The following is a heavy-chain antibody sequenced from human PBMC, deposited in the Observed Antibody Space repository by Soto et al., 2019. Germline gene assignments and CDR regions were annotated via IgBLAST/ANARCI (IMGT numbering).Heavy chain of an antibody. CDR3: ASTEYYYDSSGYYPGLFDY. J-gene: IGHJ4*02. D-gene: IGHD3-22*01. V-gene: IGHV4-39*01. CDR1: GGSISSSSYY. Sequence: PSETLSLTCTVSGGSISSSSYYWGWIRQPPGKGLEWIGSIYYSGSTYYNPSLKSRVTISVDTSKNQFSLKLSSVTAADTAVYYCASTEYYYDSSGYYPGLFDYWGQGTLVTVSS. CDR2: IYYSGST.